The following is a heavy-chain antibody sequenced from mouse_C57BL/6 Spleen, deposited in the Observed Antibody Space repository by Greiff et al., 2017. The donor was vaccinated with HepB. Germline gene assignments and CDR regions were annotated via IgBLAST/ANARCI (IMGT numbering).Heavy chain of an antibody. CDR2: IYPGSGST. V-gene: IGHV1-55*01. Sequence: VQLQQPGAELVKPGASVKMSCKASGYTFTSYWITWVKQRPGQGLEWIGDIYPGSGSTNYNEKFKSKATLTVDTSSSTAYMQLSSLTSEDSAVYYCAKSYYGSRPLFDYWGQGTTLTVSS. J-gene: IGHJ2*01. CDR3: AKSYYGSRPLFDY. D-gene: IGHD1-1*01. CDR1: GYTFTSYW.